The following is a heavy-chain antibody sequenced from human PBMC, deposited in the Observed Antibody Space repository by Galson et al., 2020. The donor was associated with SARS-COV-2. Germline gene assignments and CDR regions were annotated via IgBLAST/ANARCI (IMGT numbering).Heavy chain of an antibody. CDR2: LDWDDDK. J-gene: IGHJ4*02. Sequence: SGPTLVKPTQTLTLTCTFSGFSLSTRGMRVSWIRQPPGKALEWLARLDWDDDKFYTPSLKSRLTISKDTSKNQVVLTMTNLDPMDTATYYCARIRRGTAWYFDPWGQGTLVTVSS. V-gene: IGHV2-70*04. D-gene: IGHD2-21*02. CDR1: GFSLSTRGMR. CDR3: ARIRRGTAWYFDP.